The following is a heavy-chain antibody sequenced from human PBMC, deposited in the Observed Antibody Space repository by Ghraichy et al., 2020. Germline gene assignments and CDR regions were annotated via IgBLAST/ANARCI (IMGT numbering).Heavy chain of an antibody. CDR3: AREYYDILTGYYIGNWFDP. CDR1: GYTFTSYD. CDR2: MNPNSGNT. J-gene: IGHJ5*02. Sequence: ASVKVSCKASGYTFTSYDINWVRQATGQGLEWMGWMNPNSGNTGYTQKFQGRVTMTRNTSISTAYMELSSLRSEDTAVYYCAREYYDILTGYYIGNWFDPWGQGTLVTVSS. D-gene: IGHD3-9*01. V-gene: IGHV1-8*01.